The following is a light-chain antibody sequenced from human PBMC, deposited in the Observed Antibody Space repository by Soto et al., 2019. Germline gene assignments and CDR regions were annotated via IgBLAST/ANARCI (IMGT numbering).Light chain of an antibody. CDR2: GAS. Sequence: EIVMTQSPASLSVSPGDGATLSCRASQSVASNVAWYQQKPGQGPRLLIHGASTRAAGVPVRFSGSGSGTDFTPTISSLQSEDFAVYYCQQYHNWPPQYTFGQGTKLQIK. CDR3: QQYHNWPPQYT. CDR1: QSVASN. J-gene: IGKJ2*01. V-gene: IGKV3D-15*01.